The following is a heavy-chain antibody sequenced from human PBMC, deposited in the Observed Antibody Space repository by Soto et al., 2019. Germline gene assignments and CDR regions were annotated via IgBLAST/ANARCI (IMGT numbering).Heavy chain of an antibody. V-gene: IGHV3-74*01. CDR2: INSDGSST. CDR1: GFTFSSYW. Sequence: PGGSLRLSCAASGFTFSSYWMHWVRQAPGKGLVWVSRINSDGSSTSYADSVKGRFTISRDNAKNTLYLQMNRLRAEDTAVYYCARDFREMATKFNPNSPDYWGQGTLVTVSS. J-gene: IGHJ4*02. D-gene: IGHD5-12*01. CDR3: ARDFREMATKFNPNSPDY.